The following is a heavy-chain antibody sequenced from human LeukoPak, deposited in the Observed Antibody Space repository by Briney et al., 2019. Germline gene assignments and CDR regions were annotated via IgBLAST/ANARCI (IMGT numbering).Heavy chain of an antibody. D-gene: IGHD2-15*01. V-gene: IGHV3-64*01. J-gene: IGHJ4*02. CDR3: ARDRTPGYCSGGSCYSWAFDY. Sequence: PGRSLRLSCAASGFTFSSYAMHWVRQAPGKGLEYVSAISSNGGSKYYANSVKGRFTISRDNSKNTLYLQMGSLRAEDMAVYYCARDRTPGYCSGGSCYSWAFDYWGQGTLVTVSS. CDR1: GFTFSSYA. CDR2: ISSNGGSK.